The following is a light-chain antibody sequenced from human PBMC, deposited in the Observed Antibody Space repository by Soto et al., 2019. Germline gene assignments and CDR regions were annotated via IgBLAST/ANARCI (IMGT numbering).Light chain of an antibody. CDR3: LQYNKWPRT. Sequence: EIVMTQSPATLTLSPGERATLSCRANQSLGNNIAWYQQKPGQAPRLLIYGASTGATGLPARFSGSGSGTEFTLSISSLRSEDFAVYYCLQYNKWPRTFGQGTKVDIK. CDR2: GAS. CDR1: QSLGNN. V-gene: IGKV3-15*01. J-gene: IGKJ1*01.